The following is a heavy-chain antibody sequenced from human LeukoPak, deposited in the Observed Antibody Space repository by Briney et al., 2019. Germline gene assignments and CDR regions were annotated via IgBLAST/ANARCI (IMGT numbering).Heavy chain of an antibody. Sequence: ASVKVSCKASGYTFTGYYMHWVRQAPGQGLEWMGWINTNSGGTNYAQKFQGGVTMTRDTSISTAYMELSRLRSDDTAVYYCARVPSPLTLSGSYFGQADYWGQGTLVTVSS. CDR1: GYTFTGYY. V-gene: IGHV1-2*02. D-gene: IGHD1-26*01. CDR2: INTNSGGT. CDR3: ARVPSPLTLSGSYFGQADY. J-gene: IGHJ4*02.